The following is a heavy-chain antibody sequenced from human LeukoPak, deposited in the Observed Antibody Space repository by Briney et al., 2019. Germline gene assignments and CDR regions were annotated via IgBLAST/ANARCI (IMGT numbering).Heavy chain of an antibody. J-gene: IGHJ6*02. Sequence: PGRSLRLSCVASGFTFSSYGMHWVRQAPGKGLEWVAVISYDGSNKYYADSVKGRFTISRDNSKNTLYLQMNSMRAEDTAVYYCAKGYSNFYYYGMDVWGRGTTVTVSS. CDR1: GFTFSSYG. CDR3: AKGYSNFYYYGMDV. D-gene: IGHD4-11*01. V-gene: IGHV3-30*18. CDR2: ISYDGSNK.